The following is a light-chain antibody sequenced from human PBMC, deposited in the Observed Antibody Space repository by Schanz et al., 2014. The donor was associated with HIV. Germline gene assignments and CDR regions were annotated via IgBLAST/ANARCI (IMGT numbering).Light chain of an antibody. Sequence: EIVLTQSPGTLSLSPGERATLSCRASQSISSSYLAWYQQKPGQAPRLLIYGASSRATGIPDRFSGSGSGTDFTLTISSLEPEDFAVYYCQHYGDSSWTFGQGTKVEI. V-gene: IGKV3-20*01. CDR3: QHYGDSSWT. J-gene: IGKJ1*01. CDR2: GAS. CDR1: QSISSSY.